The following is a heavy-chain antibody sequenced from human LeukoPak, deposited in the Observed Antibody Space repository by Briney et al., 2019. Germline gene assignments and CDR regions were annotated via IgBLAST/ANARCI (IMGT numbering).Heavy chain of an antibody. Sequence: SETLSLTCTVSGDSISSSSYYWEWIRQPPGKGLEWIGSTFYSGSTYYNPSLKSRITISVDTSKNQFSLKLNSVTAADTAVYYCARIPTNAVPAAHNGFDIWGQGTMLTVSS. CDR1: GDSISSSSYY. D-gene: IGHD2-2*01. J-gene: IGHJ3*02. CDR2: TFYSGST. CDR3: ARIPTNAVPAAHNGFDI. V-gene: IGHV4-39*01.